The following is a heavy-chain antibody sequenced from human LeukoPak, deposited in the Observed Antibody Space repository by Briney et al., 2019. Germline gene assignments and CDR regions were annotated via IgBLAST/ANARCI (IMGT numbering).Heavy chain of an antibody. CDR3: ARDLGHCSGDSCYSWYYFDY. Sequence: PGRSLRLACAASGFTFSSYGMHWVRQAPGKGLEWVAVIWSDGSKKYYAESVKGRFIISRDNSKSTLYLQMNSLTVEDTAVFYCARDLGHCSGDSCYSWYYFDYWGQGTLVTVSS. D-gene: IGHD2-15*01. V-gene: IGHV3-33*01. CDR1: GFTFSSYG. J-gene: IGHJ4*02. CDR2: IWSDGSKK.